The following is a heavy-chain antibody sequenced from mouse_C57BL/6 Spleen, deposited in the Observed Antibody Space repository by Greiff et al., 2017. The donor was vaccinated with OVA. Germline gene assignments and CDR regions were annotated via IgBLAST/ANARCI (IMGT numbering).Heavy chain of an antibody. CDR2: IDPETGGT. Sequence: QVQLKESGAELVRPGASVTLSCKASGYTFTDYEMHWVKQTPVHGLEWIGAIDPETGGTAYNQKFKGKAILTADKSSSTAYMELRSLTSEDSAVYYCTRRGNGYPGWGQGTLVTVSA. CDR1: GYTFTDYE. CDR3: TRRGNGYPG. D-gene: IGHD2-2*01. J-gene: IGHJ3*01. V-gene: IGHV1-15*01.